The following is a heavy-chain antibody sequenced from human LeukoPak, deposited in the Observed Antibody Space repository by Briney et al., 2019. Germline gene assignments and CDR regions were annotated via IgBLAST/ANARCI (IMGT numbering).Heavy chain of an antibody. D-gene: IGHD1-26*01. J-gene: IGHJ4*02. CDR1: GFTLRSYT. Sequence: GGSLRLSCAASGFTLRSYTMNWVRQAPGKGLEWVSSIGISSNKIYYADSVKGRFIISRDNAKNSVYLQMNSLRAEDTAVYYCARDMTEWDLLRGDFDNWGQGTLVTVSS. V-gene: IGHV3-21*01. CDR3: ARDMTEWDLLRGDFDN. CDR2: IGISSNKI.